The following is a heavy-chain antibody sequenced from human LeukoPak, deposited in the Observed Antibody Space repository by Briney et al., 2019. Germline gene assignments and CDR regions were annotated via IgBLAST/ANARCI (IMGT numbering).Heavy chain of an antibody. Sequence: SVKVSCKASGGTFSSYAISWVRQAPGQGLEWMGGIIPIFGTANYAQKFQGRVTITADKSTSTAYMELSSLRSEDAAVYYCARDLSYSSGCFWFDPWGQGTLVTVSS. D-gene: IGHD6-19*01. CDR2: IIPIFGTA. CDR3: ARDLSYSSGCFWFDP. V-gene: IGHV1-69*06. J-gene: IGHJ5*02. CDR1: GGTFSSYA.